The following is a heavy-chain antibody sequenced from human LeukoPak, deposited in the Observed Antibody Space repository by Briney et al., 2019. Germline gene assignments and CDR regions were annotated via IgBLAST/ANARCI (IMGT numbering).Heavy chain of an antibody. D-gene: IGHD4-23*01. Sequence: ASVKVSCKASGYTFTGYYMHWVRQAPGQGLEWRGWINPNSGGTNYAQKFQGRVTMTRDTSISTAYMELSRLRSYDTAVYYCARVPATTVVNSFDPWGQGTLVTVSS. CDR1: GYTFTGYY. V-gene: IGHV1-2*02. J-gene: IGHJ5*02. CDR3: ARVPATTVVNSFDP. CDR2: INPNSGGT.